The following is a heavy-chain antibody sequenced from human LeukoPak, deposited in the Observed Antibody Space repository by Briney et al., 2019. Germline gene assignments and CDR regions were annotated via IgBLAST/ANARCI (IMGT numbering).Heavy chain of an antibody. CDR1: GGSFSGYY. J-gene: IGHJ5*02. CDR3: ARGPQTDSNSNGWFDP. CDR2: INHSGST. V-gene: IGHV4-34*01. Sequence: SETLSLTCAVYGGSFSGYYWSWIRQPPGKGLEWIGEINHSGSTNYSPSLKSRVTISVDTSKNQFSLKLSSVTAADTAVYYCARGPQTDSNSNGWFDPWGQGTLVTVSS. D-gene: IGHD4-23*01.